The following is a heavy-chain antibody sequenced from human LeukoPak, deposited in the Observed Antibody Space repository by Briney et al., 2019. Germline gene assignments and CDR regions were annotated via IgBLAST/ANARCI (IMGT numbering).Heavy chain of an antibody. V-gene: IGHV4-61*02. Sequence: ASETLSLTCTVSGGSISSGSYYLSWIRQPAGKGLEWIGRIYTSGSTNYNPSLKGRVTISVDTSKNQFSLKLSSVTAADTAVYYCALLAMALDAFDIWGQGTMVTVSS. CDR3: ALLAMALDAFDI. CDR1: GGSISSGSYY. J-gene: IGHJ3*02. CDR2: IYTSGST. D-gene: IGHD5-18*01.